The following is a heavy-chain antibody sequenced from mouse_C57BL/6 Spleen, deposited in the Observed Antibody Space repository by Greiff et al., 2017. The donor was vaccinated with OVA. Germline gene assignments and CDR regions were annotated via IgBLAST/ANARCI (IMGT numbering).Heavy chain of an antibody. D-gene: IGHD2-2*01. CDR3: ASRGYWFAD. Sequence: EVQLQQPGPELVKPGASVKISCKASGYTFTDYYMNWVKQSHGQSLEWIGDINPNNGGTSYNQKFKGKATLTVDKSSSTAYLELRSLTSEDSAVYYCASRGYWFADWGQGTLVTVSA. CDR2: INPNNGGT. V-gene: IGHV1-26*01. J-gene: IGHJ3*01. CDR1: GYTFTDYY.